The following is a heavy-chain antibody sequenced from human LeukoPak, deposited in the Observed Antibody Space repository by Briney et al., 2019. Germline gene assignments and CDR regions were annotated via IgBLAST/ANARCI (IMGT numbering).Heavy chain of an antibody. D-gene: IGHD3-10*01. V-gene: IGHV3-30*03. Sequence: GGSLRLSCAASGFTFSSYGMHWVRQAPGKGLEWVAVISYDGSNKYYADSVKGRFTISRDNSKNTLYLQMNSLRAEDTAVYYCARDSPRLWFGELVAWDYWGQGTLVTVSS. CDR3: ARDSPRLWFGELVAWDY. CDR1: GFTFSSYG. J-gene: IGHJ4*02. CDR2: ISYDGSNK.